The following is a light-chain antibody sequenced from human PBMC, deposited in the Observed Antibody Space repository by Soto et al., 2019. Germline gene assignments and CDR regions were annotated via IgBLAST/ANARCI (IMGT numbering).Light chain of an antibody. J-gene: IGLJ1*01. V-gene: IGLV1-36*01. CDR1: SSNIGNNA. CDR2: YDD. CDR3: AAWDDSLNGYV. Sequence: QSVLTQPPSVSEAPRQRVTISCSGSSSNIGNNAVNWYQQLPGKAPKLLIYYDDLLPSGVSDRFSGSKSGSSASLAISGLQSEEEGDYYCAAWDDSLNGYVFGTGTKLTVL.